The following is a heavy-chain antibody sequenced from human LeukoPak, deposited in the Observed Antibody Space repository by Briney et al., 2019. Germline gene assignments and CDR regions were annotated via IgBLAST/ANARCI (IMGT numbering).Heavy chain of an antibody. D-gene: IGHD3-16*02. CDR2: IYHSGST. J-gene: IGHJ4*02. V-gene: IGHV4-38-2*02. Sequence: PSETLSLTCTVSGYSISSGYYWGWSRQPPGKGLEWIGSIYHSGSTYYNPSLKSRVTILVDTSKNQFSLKLSSVTAADTAVYYCARGFYDYVWGSYRFDYWGQGTLVTVSS. CDR1: GYSISSGYY. CDR3: ARGFYDYVWGSYRFDY.